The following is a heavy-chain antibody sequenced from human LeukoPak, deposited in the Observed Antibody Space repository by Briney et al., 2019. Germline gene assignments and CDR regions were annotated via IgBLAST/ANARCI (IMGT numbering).Heavy chain of an antibody. CDR2: INPNSGGT. CDR3: ARGVDTAVIPYYYYYMDV. D-gene: IGHD5-18*01. CDR1: GYTFTGYY. J-gene: IGHJ6*03. V-gene: IGHV1-2*02. Sequence: ASVKVSYKASGYTFTGYYMHWVRQAPGQGLEWMGWINPNSGGTNYAQKFQGRVTLTRDTSISTAYMELSSLRSDDTAVYYCARGVDTAVIPYYYYYMDVWGIGTTVTVSS.